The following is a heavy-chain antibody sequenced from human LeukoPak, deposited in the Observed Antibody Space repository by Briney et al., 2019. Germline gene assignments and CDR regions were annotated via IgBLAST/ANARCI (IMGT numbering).Heavy chain of an antibody. V-gene: IGHV3-21*01. D-gene: IGHD3-9*01. J-gene: IGHJ4*02. CDR2: ISSSSSYI. CDR1: GFTFSSYN. CDR3: ARDGSGILTGYSPLDY. Sequence: GGSLRLSCAASGFTFSSYNMNWVRQAPGKGLEWVSSISSSSSYIYYADSVKGRFTISRDNAKNSLYLQMNSLRAEDTAVYYCARDGSGILTGYSPLDYWGQGTLVTVSS.